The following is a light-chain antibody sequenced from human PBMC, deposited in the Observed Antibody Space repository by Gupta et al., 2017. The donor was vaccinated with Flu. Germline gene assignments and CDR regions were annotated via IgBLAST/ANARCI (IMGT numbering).Light chain of an antibody. Sequence: QSVLTQPPSVSGAPGQRVTISCTGSTSNIGAGYDVQWYQQLPGTAPKLLIYVNSNRPSGVPDRFSGSKSGTSASLAITGLQAEDEADYYCQSNDSSLSGPSYVFGTGTKVTVL. CDR2: VNS. CDR1: TSNIGAGYD. J-gene: IGLJ1*01. CDR3: QSNDSSLSGPSYV. V-gene: IGLV1-40*01.